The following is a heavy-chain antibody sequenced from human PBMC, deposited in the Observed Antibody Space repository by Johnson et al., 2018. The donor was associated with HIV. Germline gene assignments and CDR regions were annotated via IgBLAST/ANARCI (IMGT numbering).Heavy chain of an antibody. Sequence: QVQLVEYGGGVVQPGRSLRLSCAASGFTFSSYAMHWVRQAPGKGLEWVAVISYDGSNKYYADSVKGRFTISRDNSKNTLYLQMNSLRAEDTAVYYCARDGGINDFGVVTPEAFDIWGQGTMVTVSS. J-gene: IGHJ3*02. CDR2: ISYDGSNK. V-gene: IGHV3-30-3*01. D-gene: IGHD3-3*01. CDR3: ARDGGINDFGVVTPEAFDI. CDR1: GFTFSSYA.